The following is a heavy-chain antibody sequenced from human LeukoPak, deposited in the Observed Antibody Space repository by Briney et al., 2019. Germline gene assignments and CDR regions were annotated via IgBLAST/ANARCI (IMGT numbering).Heavy chain of an antibody. CDR3: ARAYGDYEIVYFDY. Sequence: ASVKVSCKASGYTFTSYDMNWVRQATGQGLEWMGWMNPNSGNTGYAQKFQGRVTMTRNTSISTAYMELSSLRSEDTAVYYCARAYGDYEIVYFDYWGQGTLVTVSS. CDR2: MNPNSGNT. V-gene: IGHV1-8*01. D-gene: IGHD4-17*01. CDR1: GYTFTSYD. J-gene: IGHJ4*02.